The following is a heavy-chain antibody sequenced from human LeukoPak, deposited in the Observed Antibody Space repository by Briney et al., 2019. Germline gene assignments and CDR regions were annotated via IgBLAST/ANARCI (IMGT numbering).Heavy chain of an antibody. CDR3: ARSVLGGGYAAYYFDY. CDR1: GGSISSSRYY. CDR2: IYYSGST. V-gene: IGHV4-39*01. J-gene: IGHJ4*02. D-gene: IGHD3-16*01. Sequence: SETLSLTCTVSGGSISSSRYYWAWIRQPPGKGLEWIGTIYYSGSTYYNPSLKSRVTISVDTSKNQFSLKLSSVTAADTAVYYCARSVLGGGYAAYYFDYWGQGTLVTVSS.